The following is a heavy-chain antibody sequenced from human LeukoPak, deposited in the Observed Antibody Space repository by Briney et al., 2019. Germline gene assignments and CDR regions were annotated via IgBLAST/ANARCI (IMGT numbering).Heavy chain of an antibody. D-gene: IGHD3-22*01. CDR3: ARWDSSVGSAFDI. Sequence: ASVKVSCKASGDTFIRSYMHWVRRAPGQGLEWMGIINPSGGDIRYAQKFQGRVTMTRDTSTSTVHLELRSLRSEDTAVYYCARWDSSVGSAFDIWGQGTMIT. CDR2: INPSGGDI. J-gene: IGHJ3*02. V-gene: IGHV1-46*01. CDR1: GDTFIRSY.